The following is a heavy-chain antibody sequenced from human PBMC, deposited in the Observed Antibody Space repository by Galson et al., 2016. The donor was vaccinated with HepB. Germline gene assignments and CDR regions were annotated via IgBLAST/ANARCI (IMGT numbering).Heavy chain of an antibody. D-gene: IGHD3-16*01. CDR1: GFTISNYY. Sequence: SLRLSCAASGFTISNYYMSWVRQAPGKGLEWVSVIYSGGNTYYADSVKGRFTISRDSSKNTLFLQMNILRAEDTAVYYCAGWARLITLRDAGGFDYWGQGTLVTVSS. CDR2: IYSGGNT. J-gene: IGHJ4*02. CDR3: AGWARLITLRDAGGFDY. V-gene: IGHV3-53*01.